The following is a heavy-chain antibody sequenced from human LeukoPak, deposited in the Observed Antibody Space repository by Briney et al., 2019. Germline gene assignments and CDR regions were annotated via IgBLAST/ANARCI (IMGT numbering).Heavy chain of an antibody. CDR1: GGSFSDYY. CDR3: ASRMYYYYGMDV. Sequence: PSETLSLTCAVYGGSFSDYYWSWIRQPPGKGLEWIGEIDHRGSTTYNPSLKSRVTISVDTSKNQFSLKLNSVTAADTAVYYCASRMYYYYGMDVWGQGTTVIVSS. V-gene: IGHV4-34*01. J-gene: IGHJ6*02. CDR2: IDHRGST.